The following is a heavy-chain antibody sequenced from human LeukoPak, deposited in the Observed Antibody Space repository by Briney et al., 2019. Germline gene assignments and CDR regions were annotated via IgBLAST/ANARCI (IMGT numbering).Heavy chain of an antibody. J-gene: IGHJ4*02. CDR1: GGSFSGYY. D-gene: IGHD3-9*01. CDR3: ARLQGHILDRVDY. CDR2: INHSGST. Sequence: SETLSLTCAVYGGSFSGYYWSWIRQPPGKGLEWIGEINHSGSTNYNPSLKSRVTISVDTSKNQFSLKLSSVTAADTAVYYCARLQGHILDRVDYWGQGTLVTVSS. V-gene: IGHV4-34*01.